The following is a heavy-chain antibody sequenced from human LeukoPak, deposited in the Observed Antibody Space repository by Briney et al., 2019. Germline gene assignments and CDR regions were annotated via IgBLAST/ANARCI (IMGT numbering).Heavy chain of an antibody. Sequence: PSETLSLTCTVSDGSISSSSYYWGWIRQPPGRGLEWIGSIYYSGNTYYNPSLKSRVTISLDTSKNQFSLKLRSVTAADTAVYYCARDPSGYSSRFDYWGQGTLVTVSS. CDR3: ARDPSGYSSRFDY. CDR1: DGSISSSSYY. J-gene: IGHJ4*02. CDR2: IYYSGNT. V-gene: IGHV4-39*07. D-gene: IGHD3-22*01.